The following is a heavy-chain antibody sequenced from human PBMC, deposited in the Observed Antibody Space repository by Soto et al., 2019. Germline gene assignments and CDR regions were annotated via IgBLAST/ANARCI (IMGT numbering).Heavy chain of an antibody. Sequence: PSETLSLTCTVPGGSISSYYWSWIRQPPGKGLEWIGYIYYSGSTNYNPSLKSRVTISVDTSKNQFSLKLSSVTAADTAVYYCARVGLVYSSSWYGSYYGMDVWGQGTTVTVSS. D-gene: IGHD6-13*01. V-gene: IGHV4-59*01. CDR1: GGSISSYY. J-gene: IGHJ6*02. CDR2: IYYSGST. CDR3: ARVGLVYSSSWYGSYYGMDV.